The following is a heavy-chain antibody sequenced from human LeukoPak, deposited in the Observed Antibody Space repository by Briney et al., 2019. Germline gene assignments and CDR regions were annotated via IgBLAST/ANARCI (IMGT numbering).Heavy chain of an antibody. CDR2: IYPGDSDT. D-gene: IGHD2-2*01. CDR3: ARHDSCSSTSCYFDY. CDR1: GYSLTSFW. J-gene: IGHJ4*02. Sequence: GESLKISWKGSGYSLTSFWIGWVRQMPGKGLEWMGIIYPGDSDTRYSPSFQGQVTISADKSINTAYLQWSSLKASDTAMYYCARHDSCSSTSCYFDYWGQGTLVTVSS. V-gene: IGHV5-51*01.